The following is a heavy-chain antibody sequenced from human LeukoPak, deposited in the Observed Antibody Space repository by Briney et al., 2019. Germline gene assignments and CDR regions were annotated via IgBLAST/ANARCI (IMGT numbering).Heavy chain of an antibody. D-gene: IGHD1-26*01. CDR2: IFHSGST. Sequence: SETLSLTCTVSGGSLNNYYWSWIRQPPGKGLEWIGGIFHSGSTNCNPSLKSRVTISVDKSKNQFSLKLNSVTAADTAVYYCARGGNKWELDNWFDPWGQGTLVTVSS. CDR1: GGSLNNYY. V-gene: IGHV4-34*01. J-gene: IGHJ5*02. CDR3: ARGGNKWELDNWFDP.